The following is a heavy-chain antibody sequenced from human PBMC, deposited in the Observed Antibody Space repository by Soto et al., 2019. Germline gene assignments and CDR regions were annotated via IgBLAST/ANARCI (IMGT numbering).Heavy chain of an antibody. Sequence: QVQLQESGPGLVKPSQTLSLTCTVSGGSISSGDYYWSWIRQPPGKGLEWIGYIYYSGSTYYTPFVKRRITTSVVPAKNQFSLKLSSVTAADTAVYYCASGNTPVDYWGQGTLVTVSS. V-gene: IGHV4-30-4*01. CDR1: GGSISSGDYY. CDR3: ASGNTPVDY. D-gene: IGHD2-2*02. CDR2: IYYSGST. J-gene: IGHJ4*02.